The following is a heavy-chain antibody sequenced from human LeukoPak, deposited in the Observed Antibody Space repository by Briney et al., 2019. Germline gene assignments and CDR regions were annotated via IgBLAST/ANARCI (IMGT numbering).Heavy chain of an antibody. V-gene: IGHV3-30*03. D-gene: IGHD6-19*01. J-gene: IGHJ4*02. CDR2: ISYDGSNK. CDR3: ARNWGIAVAGPDFLDY. Sequence: GGSLRLSCAASGFTFSSYGMHWVRQAPGKGLEWVAVISYDGSNKYYADSVKGRFTISRDNSKNTLCLQMNSLRAEDTAVYYCARNWGIAVAGPDFLDYWGQGTLVTVSS. CDR1: GFTFSSYG.